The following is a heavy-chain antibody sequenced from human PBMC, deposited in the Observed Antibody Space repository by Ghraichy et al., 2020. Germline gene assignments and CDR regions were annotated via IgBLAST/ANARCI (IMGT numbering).Heavy chain of an antibody. V-gene: IGHV4-31*03. CDR3: ARVGLRSDWFDP. CDR2: IYYSGST. Sequence: LRLSCTVSGGSISSGGYYWSWIRQHPGKGLEWIGYIYYSGSTYYNPSLKSRVTISVDTSKNQFSLKLSSVTAADTAVYYCARVGLRSDWFDPWGQGTLVTVSS. CDR1: GGSISSGGYY. D-gene: IGHD4-17*01. J-gene: IGHJ5*02.